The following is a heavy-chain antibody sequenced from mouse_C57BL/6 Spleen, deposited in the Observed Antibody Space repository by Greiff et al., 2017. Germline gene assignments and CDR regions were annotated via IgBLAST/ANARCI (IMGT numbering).Heavy chain of an antibody. D-gene: IGHD2-1*01. CDR3: ARGGTNGNPWFAY. J-gene: IGHJ3*01. V-gene: IGHV1-63*01. CDR2: IYPGGGYT. Sequence: QVQLQQSGAELVRPGTSVKMSCKASGYTFTNYWIGWAKQRPGHGLEWIGDIYPGGGYTNYNEKFKGKATLTADKSSSTAYMQFSSLTSEDSASYYCARGGTNGNPWFAYWGQGTLVTVSA. CDR1: GYTFTNYW.